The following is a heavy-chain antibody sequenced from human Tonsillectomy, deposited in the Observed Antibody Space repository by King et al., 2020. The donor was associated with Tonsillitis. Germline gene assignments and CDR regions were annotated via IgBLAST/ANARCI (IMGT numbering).Heavy chain of an antibody. CDR1: GGSFRGYY. CDR3: ARATYNWNVRGFDY. Sequence: VQLQQWGAGLLKPSETLSLTCGVYGGSFRGYYWSWILQPPGKGLELIGESSHSGSTNYKSTLKSRVTISVDTAKNQFSLKLSSVTVADTAVYYCARATYNWNVRGFDYWGRGTLVTVSS. D-gene: IGHD1-20*01. CDR2: SSHSGST. J-gene: IGHJ4*02. V-gene: IGHV4-34*01.